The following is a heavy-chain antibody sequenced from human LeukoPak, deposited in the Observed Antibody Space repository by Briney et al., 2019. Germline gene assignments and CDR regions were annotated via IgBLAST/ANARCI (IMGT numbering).Heavy chain of an antibody. D-gene: IGHD3-22*01. CDR2: IWYDGSNK. Sequence: QPGGSLRLSCAASGFTFSSYGMHWVRQAPGKGLEWVAVIWYDGSNKYYADSVKGRFTISRDNSKNTLYLQMNSLRAEDTAVYYCAKEHYDSSGPFDYWGQGTLVTVSS. V-gene: IGHV3-33*06. CDR1: GFTFSSYG. CDR3: AKEHYDSSGPFDY. J-gene: IGHJ4*02.